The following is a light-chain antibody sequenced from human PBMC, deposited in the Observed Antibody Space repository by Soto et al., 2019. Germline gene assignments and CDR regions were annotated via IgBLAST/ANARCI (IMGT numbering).Light chain of an antibody. CDR1: QSISSW. Sequence: DIQMPQYNSTLSASVGDRVTITCRASQSISSWLAWYQQKPGKAPKLLIYAASTLQSGVPSRFSGSGSGTDFTLTISSLQPEDFATYYCQQSYSTPPITFGQGTRLEIK. CDR2: AAS. CDR3: QQSYSTPPIT. J-gene: IGKJ5*01. V-gene: IGKV1-39*01.